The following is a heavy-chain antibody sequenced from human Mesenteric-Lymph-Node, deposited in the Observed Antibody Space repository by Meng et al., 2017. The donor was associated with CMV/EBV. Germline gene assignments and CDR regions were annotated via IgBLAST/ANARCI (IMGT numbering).Heavy chain of an antibody. D-gene: IGHD1-14*01. CDR2: MNPNSGNT. CDR1: GYTFTSYD. CDR3: ARGTGGPYYYGMDV. V-gene: IGHV1-8*01. Sequence: ASVKVSCKASGYTFTSYDINWVRQATGQGLEWMGWMNPNSGNTGHAQKFQGRVTMTRNTSISTAYMELSSLRSEDTAVYYCARGTGGPYYYGMDVWGQGTTVTVSS. J-gene: IGHJ6*02.